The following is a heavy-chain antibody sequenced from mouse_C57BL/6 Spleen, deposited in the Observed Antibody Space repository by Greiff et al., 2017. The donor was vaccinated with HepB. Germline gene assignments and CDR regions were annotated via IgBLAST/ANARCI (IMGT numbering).Heavy chain of an antibody. D-gene: IGHD2-3*01. V-gene: IGHV3-6*01. J-gene: IGHJ2*01. CDR2: ISYDGSN. Sequence: EVQLVESGPGLVKPSQSLSLTCSVTGYSITSGYYWNWIRQFPGNKLEWMGYISYDGSNNYNPSLKNRISITRDTSKNQFFLKLNSVTTEDTATYYCARAHDGYSYYFDYWGQGTTLTVSS. CDR1: GYSITSGYY. CDR3: ARAHDGYSYYFDY.